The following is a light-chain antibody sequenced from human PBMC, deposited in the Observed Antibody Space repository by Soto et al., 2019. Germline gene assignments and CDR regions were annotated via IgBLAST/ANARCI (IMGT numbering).Light chain of an antibody. CDR3: QQSYSTPYT. J-gene: IGKJ2*01. Sequence: DILMTQSPSSLSAAVVDRVTITCRASQISSSYFNWFQQKPGEAPKVLIYAASSLQSGVPSRFSGSGSGTDLTLIISSLQPEDVATYYGQQSYSTPYTFGQGTKLEIK. CDR1: QISSSY. CDR2: AAS. V-gene: IGKV1-39*01.